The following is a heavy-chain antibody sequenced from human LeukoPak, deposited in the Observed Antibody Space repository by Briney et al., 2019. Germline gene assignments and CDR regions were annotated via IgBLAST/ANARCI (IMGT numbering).Heavy chain of an antibody. V-gene: IGHV4-39*07. CDR1: GGSISSSSYY. D-gene: IGHD1-14*01. CDR3: ARGTGRY. J-gene: IGHJ4*02. CDR2: INHSGST. Sequence: SETLSLTCTVSGGSISSSSYYWGWIRQPPGKGLEWIGEINHSGSTNYNPSLKSRVTISVDTSKNQFSLKLSSVTAADTAVYYCARGTGRYWGQGTLVTVSS.